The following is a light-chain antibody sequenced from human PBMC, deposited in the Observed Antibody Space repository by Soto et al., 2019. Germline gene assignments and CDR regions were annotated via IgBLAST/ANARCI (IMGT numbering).Light chain of an antibody. CDR1: QGISRG. Sequence: DIQMTQSPSSVSASLGYRVTISCRASQGISRGLAWYQQKPGKAPKLLIYEASRLQTGVPPRFSGSGSGTDFTLTISSLQPEDFATYHCQQAKSSPITFGPGTRLDIK. J-gene: IGKJ5*01. CDR3: QQAKSSPIT. V-gene: IGKV1D-12*01. CDR2: EAS.